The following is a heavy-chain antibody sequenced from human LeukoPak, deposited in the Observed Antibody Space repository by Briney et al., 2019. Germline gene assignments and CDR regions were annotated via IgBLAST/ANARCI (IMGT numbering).Heavy chain of an antibody. Sequence: GGSLRLSCAASGFTFSSYWMSWVRQAPGKGLEWVANIKQDGSEKYYVDSVKGRFTISRDNAKNSLYLQMNSLRAEDTAVYYCARDEYDILTGKELDYWGQGTLVTVSS. CDR3: ARDEYDILTGKELDY. CDR2: IKQDGSEK. CDR1: GFTFSSYW. J-gene: IGHJ4*02. D-gene: IGHD3-9*01. V-gene: IGHV3-7*03.